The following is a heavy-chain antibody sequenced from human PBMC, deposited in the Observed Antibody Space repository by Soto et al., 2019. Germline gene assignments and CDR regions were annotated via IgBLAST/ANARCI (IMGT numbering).Heavy chain of an antibody. D-gene: IGHD6-13*01. CDR2: IYYSGST. J-gene: IGHJ4*02. CDR1: GGSISSYY. Sequence: QVQLQESGPGLVKPSETLSLTCTVSGGSISSYYWSWIRQPPVKGLEWIGYIYYSGSTNYNPSLKSRVTISVDTSKNQFSLKLSSVTAADTAVYYCARHSAAAGASDYWGQGTLVTVSS. V-gene: IGHV4-59*08. CDR3: ARHSAAAGASDY.